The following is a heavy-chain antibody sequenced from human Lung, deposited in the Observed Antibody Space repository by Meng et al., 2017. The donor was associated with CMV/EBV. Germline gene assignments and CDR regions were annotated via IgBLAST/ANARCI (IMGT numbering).Heavy chain of an antibody. CDR1: GFTVSNSY. CDR3: ARGWGMIVSSRPLGWFDP. J-gene: IGHJ5*02. V-gene: IGHV3-53*01. D-gene: IGHD3-22*01. CDR2: IYSGDNT. Sequence: ESLKISXAASGFTVSNSYMSWVRQAPGKGLEQVSVIYSGDNTFYADSVKGRFSISRDSSKNTLYLQMNGLRAEDTAVYYCARGWGMIVSSRPLGWFDPWGQGTLVTVS.